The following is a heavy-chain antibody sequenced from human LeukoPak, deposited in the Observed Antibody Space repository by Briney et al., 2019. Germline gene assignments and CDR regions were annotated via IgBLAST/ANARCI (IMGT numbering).Heavy chain of an antibody. J-gene: IGHJ4*02. CDR2: LYIGGST. V-gene: IGHV3-66*01. CDR3: ARDGRFDYSSSSYLDY. CDR1: GFTVINNY. Sequence: GGSLRLSCAASGFTVINNYMNWVRQAPGKGLEWVASLYIGGSTYYTDSVKDRFTISRDNAKNTLYLQMNSLRAEDTAVYYCARDGRFDYSSSSYLDYWGQGTLVTVSS. D-gene: IGHD6-6*01.